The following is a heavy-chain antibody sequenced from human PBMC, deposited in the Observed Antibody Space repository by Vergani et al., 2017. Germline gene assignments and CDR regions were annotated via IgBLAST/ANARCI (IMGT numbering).Heavy chain of an antibody. CDR3: AKVSVGLGIGSYWYFEL. V-gene: IGHV3-23*01. CDR2: ISGSGGST. Sequence: EVQLLESGGRLVQPGGSLRLSCAASGFTFSSYAMSWVRQAPGKGLEWVSAISGSGGSTYYADSVKGRFTIARDNSKNTLYLQRNSLRAEDTAVYYCAKVSVGLGIGSYWYFELWGRGTLVTVSS. J-gene: IGHJ2*01. D-gene: IGHD7-27*01. CDR1: GFTFSSYA.